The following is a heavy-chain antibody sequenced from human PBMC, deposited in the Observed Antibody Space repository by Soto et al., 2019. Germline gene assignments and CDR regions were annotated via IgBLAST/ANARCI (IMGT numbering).Heavy chain of an antibody. CDR2: IYTSGST. Sequence: SETLCLTCTVSGGSISSYYWSWIRQPAGKGLEWIGRIYTSGSTNHNPSLKSRVTMSVDTSKNQFSLKLSSVTAADTAVYYCARGSDGYNYYYYGMDVWGQGTTVTVSS. J-gene: IGHJ6*02. D-gene: IGHD5-12*01. CDR3: ARGSDGYNYYYYGMDV. V-gene: IGHV4-4*07. CDR1: GGSISSYY.